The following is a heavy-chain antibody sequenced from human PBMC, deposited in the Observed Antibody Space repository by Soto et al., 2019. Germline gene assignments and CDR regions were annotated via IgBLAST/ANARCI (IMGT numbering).Heavy chain of an antibody. CDR3: AKDRIRGTSYFDY. V-gene: IGHV3-30*18. CDR2: ISYNGDKT. CDR1: GFSFNTYG. D-gene: IGHD3-16*01. J-gene: IGHJ4*02. Sequence: QVQLLESGGGVVQPGRSLRLSCVASGFSFNTYGMHWVRHAPGKGLEWVAVISYNGDKTFYADSVKGRFTISRDNSQSTLYLQMNSLRPEDTAVYYCAKDRIRGTSYFDYWGQGTLVTFSS.